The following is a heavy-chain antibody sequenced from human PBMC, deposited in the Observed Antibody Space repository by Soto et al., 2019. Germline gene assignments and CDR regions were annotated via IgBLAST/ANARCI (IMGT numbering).Heavy chain of an antibody. Sequence: GGSLRLSCAASGSTFSDAWLNWVRQAPGKGLEWVSFISGRSNTIYYADSVKGRFTISRDNAKNSLYLLMNSLRAEDTAVYYCTREGDGSGFFSDFWGQGALVTVSS. CDR3: TREGDGSGFFSDF. J-gene: IGHJ4*02. V-gene: IGHV3-48*01. CDR1: GSTFSDAW. D-gene: IGHD3-22*01. CDR2: ISGRSNTI.